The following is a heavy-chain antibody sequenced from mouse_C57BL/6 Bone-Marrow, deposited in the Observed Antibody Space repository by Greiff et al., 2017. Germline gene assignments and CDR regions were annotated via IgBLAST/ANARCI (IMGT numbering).Heavy chain of an antibody. D-gene: IGHD4-1*01. J-gene: IGHJ1*03. CDR1: GYAFSSSW. Sequence: QVQLQQSGPELVKPGASVKISCKASGYAFSSSWMNWVKHRPGKGLEWIGRIYPGDGDTNYNGKFKGKATLTADKSSSTAYMQLSSLTSEDSAVYFCAPNWDQYFDVWGTGTTVTVSS. CDR3: APNWDQYFDV. CDR2: IYPGDGDT. V-gene: IGHV1-82*01.